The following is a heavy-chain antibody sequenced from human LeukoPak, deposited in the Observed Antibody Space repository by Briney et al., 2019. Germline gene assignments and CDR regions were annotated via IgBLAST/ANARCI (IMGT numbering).Heavy chain of an antibody. CDR2: ISSSSNYI. V-gene: IGHV3-21*01. CDR3: ARLDLFD. J-gene: IGHJ4*02. CDR1: GFTFSSYS. Sequence: GGSLRLSCAASGFTFSSYSMNWVRQAPGKGLEWVSSISSSSNYIYDADSVKGRFAISRDNAKNSLYLQVNSLRAEDTAVYYCARLDLFDWGQGTLVTVSS. D-gene: IGHD3-9*01.